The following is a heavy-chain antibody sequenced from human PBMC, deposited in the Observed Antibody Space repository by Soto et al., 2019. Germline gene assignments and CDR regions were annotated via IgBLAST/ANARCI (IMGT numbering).Heavy chain of an antibody. Sequence: SETLSLTCAVYGGSLSGYYWSWIRQPPGKGLEWIGEINHSGSTNYNPSLKSRVTIAVDTSKNQFSLKLSSVTAADTAVYYCARGGLICGSTSCYYNWFDPWGQGTLVTVSS. CDR2: INHSGST. CDR3: ARGGLICGSTSCYYNWFDP. V-gene: IGHV4-34*01. D-gene: IGHD2-2*01. CDR1: GGSLSGYY. J-gene: IGHJ5*02.